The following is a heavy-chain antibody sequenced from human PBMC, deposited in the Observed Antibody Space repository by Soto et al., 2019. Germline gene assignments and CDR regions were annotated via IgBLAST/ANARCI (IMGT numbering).Heavy chain of an antibody. CDR1: GFTFSSYA. Sequence: PGGSLRLSCAASGFTFSSYAMSWVRQAPGKGLEWVSAISGSGGSTYYADSVKGRFTISRDNSKNTLYLHMNSLRAEDTAVYYCAKVRVTMVRGVIIPSYNWFDPWGQGTLVTVSS. CDR3: AKVRVTMVRGVIIPSYNWFDP. J-gene: IGHJ5*02. CDR2: ISGSGGST. V-gene: IGHV3-23*01. D-gene: IGHD3-10*01.